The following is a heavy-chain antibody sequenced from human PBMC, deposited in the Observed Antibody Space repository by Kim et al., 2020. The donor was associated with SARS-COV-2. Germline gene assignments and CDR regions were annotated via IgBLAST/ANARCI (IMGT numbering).Heavy chain of an antibody. CDR3: ARGAAGTRGGEDYYYYYGMDV. V-gene: IGHV5-51*01. J-gene: IGHJ6*02. Sequence: GESLKISCKGSGYSFTSYWIGWVRQMPGKGLEWMGIIYPGDSDTRYSPSFQGQVTISADKSISTAYLQWSSLKASDTAMYYCARGAAGTRGGEDYYYYYGMDVWGQGTTVTVSS. CDR2: IYPGDSDT. D-gene: IGHD6-13*01. CDR1: GYSFTSYW.